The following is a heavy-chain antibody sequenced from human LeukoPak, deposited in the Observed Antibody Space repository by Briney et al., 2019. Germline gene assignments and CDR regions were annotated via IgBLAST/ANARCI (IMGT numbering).Heavy chain of an antibody. CDR1: GFTFSSYS. Sequence: GSLRLSCAASGFTFSSYSMNWVRQAPGKGLEWVSSISSSSSYIYYADSVKGRFTISRDNAKNSLYLQMNSLRAEDTAVYYCARDLKTTVTTNFDYWGQGTLVTVSS. D-gene: IGHD4-17*01. CDR2: ISSSSSYI. CDR3: ARDLKTTVTTNFDY. V-gene: IGHV3-21*01. J-gene: IGHJ4*02.